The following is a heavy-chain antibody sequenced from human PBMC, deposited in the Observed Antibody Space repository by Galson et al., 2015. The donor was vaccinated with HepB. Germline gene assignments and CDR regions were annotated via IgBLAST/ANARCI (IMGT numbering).Heavy chain of an antibody. V-gene: IGHV3-30-3*01. CDR1: GFTFSSYA. CDR2: ISYDGSNK. CDR3: ARDRGGNSFDY. Sequence: SLRLSCAASGFTFSSYAMHWVRQAPGKGLEWVAVISYDGSNKYYADSVKGRFTISRDNSKNTLYLQMNSLRAEDTAVYYCARDRGGNSFDYWGQGTLVTVSS. D-gene: IGHD2-15*01. J-gene: IGHJ4*02.